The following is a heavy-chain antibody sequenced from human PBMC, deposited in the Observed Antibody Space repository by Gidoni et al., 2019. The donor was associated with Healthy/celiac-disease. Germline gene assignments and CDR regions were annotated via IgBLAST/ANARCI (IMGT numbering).Heavy chain of an antibody. V-gene: IGHV3-30*18. Sequence: QVQLVESGGGVVKPGRSLRLSCAPSGSPFSSYGMHWVRQAPGTGLEWVAVISYDGSNKYYADSVKGRFTISRDNSKNTLYLQMSSLRAEDTAMYYCAKDFWGDGYNFFDYWGQGTLVTVSS. CDR1: GSPFSSYG. CDR3: AKDFWGDGYNFFDY. CDR2: ISYDGSNK. J-gene: IGHJ4*02. D-gene: IGHD5-12*01.